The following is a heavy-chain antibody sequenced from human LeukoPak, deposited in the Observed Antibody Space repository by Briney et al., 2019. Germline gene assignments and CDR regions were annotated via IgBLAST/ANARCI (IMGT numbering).Heavy chain of an antibody. CDR1: GYTFTNYY. CDR3: ARDGYCSSTSCSGVPKI. J-gene: IGHJ4*02. D-gene: IGHD2-2*03. Sequence: GASVKVSCKASGYTFTNYYMHWVRQALGQGLEWMGMIVPSSGGTAYAQKFQGKFTMTRDTSTSTAYMELSSLRSDDTAVYYCARDGYCSSTSCSGVPKIWGQGTLVTVSS. CDR2: IVPSSGGT. V-gene: IGHV1-46*01.